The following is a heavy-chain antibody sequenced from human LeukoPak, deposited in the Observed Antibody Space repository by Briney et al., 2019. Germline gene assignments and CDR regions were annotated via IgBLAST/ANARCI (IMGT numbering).Heavy chain of an antibody. CDR3: AGSYDYGDYALDY. CDR2: INHSGST. Sequence: SETLSLTRAVYGGSFSGYYWSWIRQPPGKGLEWIGEINHSGSTNYNPSLKSRVTISVDTSKNQFSLKLSSVTAADTAVYYCAGSYDYGDYALDYWGQGTLVTVSS. CDR1: GGSFSGYY. J-gene: IGHJ4*02. V-gene: IGHV4-34*01. D-gene: IGHD4-17*01.